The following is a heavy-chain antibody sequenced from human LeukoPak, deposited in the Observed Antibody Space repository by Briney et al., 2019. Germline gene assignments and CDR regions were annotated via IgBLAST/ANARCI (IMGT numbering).Heavy chain of an antibody. CDR2: INHSGST. Sequence: SKTLSLTCAVYGGSFSGYYWSWIRQPPGKGLEWIGEINHSGSTNYNPSLKSRVTISVDTSKNQFSLKLSSVTAADTAVYYCARDHNWNSLDYWGQGTLVTVSS. V-gene: IGHV4-34*01. J-gene: IGHJ4*02. CDR3: ARDHNWNSLDY. CDR1: GGSFSGYY. D-gene: IGHD1-7*01.